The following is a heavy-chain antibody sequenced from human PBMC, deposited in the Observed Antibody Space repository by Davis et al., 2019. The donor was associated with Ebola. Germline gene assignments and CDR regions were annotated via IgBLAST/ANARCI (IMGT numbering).Heavy chain of an antibody. D-gene: IGHD1-1*01. Sequence: MPSETLSLTCDVSTGSFSGFYWSWIRQPPGKGLEWIGYIYYSGSTNYNPSRKSRVTISVDTSKNQFSLKLSSVTAADTAVYYCARLQAYYFDYWDQGTLVTDYS. V-gene: IGHV4-59*08. J-gene: IGHJ4*02. CDR3: ARLQAYYFDY. CDR2: IYYSGST. CDR1: TGSFSGFY.